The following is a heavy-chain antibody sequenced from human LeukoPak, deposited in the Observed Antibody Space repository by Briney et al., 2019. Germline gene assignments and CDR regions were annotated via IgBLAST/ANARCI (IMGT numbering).Heavy chain of an antibody. CDR3: ARDSDFDSSGYIQH. J-gene: IGHJ1*01. CDR2: INPNSGAT. V-gene: IGHV1-2*02. CDR1: GYTFTGYY. D-gene: IGHD3-22*01. Sequence: GASVKVSCKGSGYTFTGYYMHWVRQAPGQGLEWMAWINPNSGATNYAQRFQGRVTVTRDTSISTAYMELSSLRSEDTAVYYCARDSDFDSSGYIQHWGQGTLVTVSS.